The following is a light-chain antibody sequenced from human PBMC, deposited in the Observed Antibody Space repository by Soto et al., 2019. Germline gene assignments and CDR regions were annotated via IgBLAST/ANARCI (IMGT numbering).Light chain of an antibody. Sequence: QLVLTQPASVSGSPGQSITISCTGTSSDVGGYNYVSWYQQHPGKAPKLMIYEVSNRPSGVSNRFSGSKSGNTASLTISGLQAEDEADYYCSSYTSISTLVVFGGGTKLTVL. CDR1: SSDVGGYNY. V-gene: IGLV2-14*01. J-gene: IGLJ2*01. CDR3: SSYTSISTLVV. CDR2: EVS.